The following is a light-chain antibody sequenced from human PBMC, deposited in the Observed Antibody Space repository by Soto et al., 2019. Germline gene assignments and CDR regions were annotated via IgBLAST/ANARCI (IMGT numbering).Light chain of an antibody. CDR3: MQTLQTWT. V-gene: IGKV2-28*01. CDR1: QSLLHSNGHIY. J-gene: IGKJ1*01. Sequence: KVMTQSPLSLPVTRTAPASTSCMSSQSLLHSNGHIYLDWYLQKPGQSPQLLIYLGSNRAAGVPYRFSGSGSGTDFTLKISRVEAEDVGVYYCMQTLQTWTFGQGTKVDIK. CDR2: LGS.